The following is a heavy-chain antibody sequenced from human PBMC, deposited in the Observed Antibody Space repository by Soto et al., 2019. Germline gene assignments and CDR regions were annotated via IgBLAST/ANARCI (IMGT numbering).Heavy chain of an antibody. Sequence: ASVKVSCKASGGTFSSYAISWVRQAPGQGLEWMGGIIPIFGTANYAQKFQGRVTITADESTSTAYMELSSLRSEDTAVYYCARRLRYFDVYYFDYWGQGTLVTVSS. CDR1: GGTFSSYA. CDR3: ARRLRYFDVYYFDY. D-gene: IGHD3-9*01. J-gene: IGHJ4*02. CDR2: IIPIFGTA. V-gene: IGHV1-69*13.